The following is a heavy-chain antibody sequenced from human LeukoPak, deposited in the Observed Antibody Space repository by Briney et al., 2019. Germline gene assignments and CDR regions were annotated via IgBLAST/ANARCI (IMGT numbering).Heavy chain of an antibody. CDR1: GGSVSSGSYY. J-gene: IGHJ6*02. Sequence: PSETLSLTCTVSGGSVSSGSYYWRWIRQPPGKGLEWIGNIYHSGSTRYSPSLKSRVTISIDTSKNQFSLKLSSVTAADTAVHYCASRVAGTSMDVWGQGTTVTVSS. CDR2: IYHSGST. D-gene: IGHD6-19*01. CDR3: ASRVAGTSMDV. V-gene: IGHV4-61*01.